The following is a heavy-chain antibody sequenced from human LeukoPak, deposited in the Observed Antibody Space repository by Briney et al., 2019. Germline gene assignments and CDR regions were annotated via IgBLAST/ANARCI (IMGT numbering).Heavy chain of an antibody. CDR2: ISYDGRIK. CDR3: ARRWDYYDSSAIEY. D-gene: IGHD3-22*01. Sequence: GGPLTLPCGAWGFPLRSHLVFGLPDAPDETRVGLAVISYDGRIKYYADSASGRFTISRDNSKNTLYLQMNSRRAEDTAVYYCARRWDYYDSSAIEYWGQGTLVTVSS. V-gene: IGHV3-30*01. CDR1: GFPLRSHL. J-gene: IGHJ4*02.